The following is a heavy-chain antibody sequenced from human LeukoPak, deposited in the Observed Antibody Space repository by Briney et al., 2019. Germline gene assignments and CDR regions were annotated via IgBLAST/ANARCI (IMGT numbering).Heavy chain of an antibody. D-gene: IGHD2-2*01. CDR3: AKLVVPAEYYFDY. Sequence: PGGSLRLSCAASGFSFSSYGMHWVRQAPGKGLEWVAIIWYDGSNKYYADSVKGRFTISRDNSKNPLYLQMNSLRAEDTAVYYCAKLVVPAEYYFDYWGQGTLVTVSS. V-gene: IGHV3-30*02. CDR1: GFSFSSYG. CDR2: IWYDGSNK. J-gene: IGHJ4*02.